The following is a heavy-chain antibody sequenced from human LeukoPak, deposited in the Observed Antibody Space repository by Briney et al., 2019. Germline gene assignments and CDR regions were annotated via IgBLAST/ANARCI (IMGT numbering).Heavy chain of an antibody. V-gene: IGHV4-4*07. J-gene: IGHJ6*03. Sequence: SETLSLTCTVPGGSLSSYYWSWIRQPAGKGLEWIGRIYTSGSTNYNPSLKSRVTMSVDTSKNQFSLKLSSVTAADTAVYYCARSYSGYDYEAVAGRGYYYMDVWGKGTTVTISS. CDR3: ARSYSGYDYEAVAGRGYYYMDV. CDR1: GGSLSSYY. D-gene: IGHD5-12*01. CDR2: IYTSGST.